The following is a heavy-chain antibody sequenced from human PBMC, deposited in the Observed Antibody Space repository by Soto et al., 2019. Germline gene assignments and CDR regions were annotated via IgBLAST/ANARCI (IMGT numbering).Heavy chain of an antibody. J-gene: IGHJ4*02. CDR2: ISGSGDST. Sequence: EVQLLESGGGLVQPGGSLRLSCAASGFTFSSYAMRWVRQAPGKGLDLVSAISGSGDSTYYADSVKGRFTISRDNSKNTVYLQMVSLRGEDTAVYYCARRGSGSYYDYWGQGALVTVSS. V-gene: IGHV3-23*01. CDR1: GFTFSSYA. CDR3: ARRGSGSYYDY. D-gene: IGHD1-26*01.